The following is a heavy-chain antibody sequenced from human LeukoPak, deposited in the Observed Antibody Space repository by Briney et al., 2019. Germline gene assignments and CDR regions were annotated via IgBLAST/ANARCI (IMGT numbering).Heavy chain of an antibody. CDR2: ISSSGSTI. Sequence: PGGSLRLSCAASGFTFGSYEMNWVRQAPGKGLEWVSYISSSGSTIYYADSVKGRFTISRDNAKNSLYLQMNSLRAEDTAVYYCARVVAAAGRTDWFDPWGQGTLVTVSS. J-gene: IGHJ5*02. D-gene: IGHD6-13*01. CDR1: GFTFGSYE. V-gene: IGHV3-48*03. CDR3: ARVVAAAGRTDWFDP.